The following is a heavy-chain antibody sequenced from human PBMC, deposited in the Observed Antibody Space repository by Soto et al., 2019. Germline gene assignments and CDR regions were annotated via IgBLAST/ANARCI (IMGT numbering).Heavy chain of an antibody. V-gene: IGHV5-10-1*01. Sequence: GESLKISCKGSGYSFTSYWISWVRQMPGKGLEWMGRIDPSDSYTNYSPSFQGHVTIPADKSISTAYLQWSSLKASDTAMYYCARSLEWGSRPTPYGMDVWGQGTTVTVSS. CDR1: GYSFTSYW. J-gene: IGHJ6*02. CDR2: IDPSDSYT. CDR3: ARSLEWGSRPTPYGMDV. D-gene: IGHD3-3*01.